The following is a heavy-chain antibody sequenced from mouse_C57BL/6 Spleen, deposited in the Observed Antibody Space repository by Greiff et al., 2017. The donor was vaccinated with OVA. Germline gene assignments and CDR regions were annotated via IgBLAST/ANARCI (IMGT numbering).Heavy chain of an antibody. CDR3: AREGDYYGSSPHWYFDV. Sequence: EVKLMESGGGLVKPGGSLKLSCAASGFTFSSYAMSWVRQTPEKRLEWVATISDGGSYTYYPDNVKGRFTISRDKAKNNLYLQMSHLKSEDTAMYYCAREGDYYGSSPHWYFDVWGTGTTVTVSS. V-gene: IGHV5-4*01. CDR2: ISDGGSYT. D-gene: IGHD1-1*01. CDR1: GFTFSSYA. J-gene: IGHJ1*03.